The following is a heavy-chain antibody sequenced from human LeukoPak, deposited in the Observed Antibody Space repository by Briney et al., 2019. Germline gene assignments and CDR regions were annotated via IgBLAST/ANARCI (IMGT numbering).Heavy chain of an antibody. CDR2: IKQDGSEK. J-gene: IGHJ4*02. V-gene: IGHV3-7*01. Sequence: GGSLRLPCAASGFTFSSYWMSWVRQAPGKGLEWVANIKQDGSEKYYVDSVKGRFTISRDNAKNSLYLQMNSLRAEDTAVYYCARGPYGIAAAGYYFDYWGQGTLVTVSS. CDR1: GFTFSSYW. CDR3: ARGPYGIAAAGYYFDY. D-gene: IGHD6-13*01.